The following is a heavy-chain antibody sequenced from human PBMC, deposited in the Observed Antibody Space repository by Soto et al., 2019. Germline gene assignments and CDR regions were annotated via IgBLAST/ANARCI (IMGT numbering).Heavy chain of an antibody. D-gene: IGHD3-3*01. J-gene: IGHJ5*02. CDR3: ARGQRFSDSFDP. CDR1: GGAISGYY. Sequence: PSETLSLTCTVSGGAISGYYWTWIRQTAGKGLEWIGRIYSSGGTKYNPSLKNRVDMSLDMSKNQFSLGLSSVTAADTAVYYCARGQRFSDSFDPWGQGTLVTVSS. CDR2: IYSSGGT. V-gene: IGHV4-4*07.